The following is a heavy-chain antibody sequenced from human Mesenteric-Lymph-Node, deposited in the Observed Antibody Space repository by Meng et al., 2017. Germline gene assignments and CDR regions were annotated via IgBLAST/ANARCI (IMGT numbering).Heavy chain of an antibody. Sequence: QVHLQEPGPGLVKHSQPLSPTCTVAGYPIISGEYFWSWIRQPPGKGLEYIGYIYYSGSTYYNPSLKSRVIISVDTSKNQFSLRLNSVTAADTAVYYCASLYGDSSVWYLDLWGRGTLVTVSS. V-gene: IGHV4-30-4*01. CDR3: ASLYGDSSVWYLDL. CDR1: GYPIISGEYF. CDR2: IYYSGST. J-gene: IGHJ2*01. D-gene: IGHD4-17*01.